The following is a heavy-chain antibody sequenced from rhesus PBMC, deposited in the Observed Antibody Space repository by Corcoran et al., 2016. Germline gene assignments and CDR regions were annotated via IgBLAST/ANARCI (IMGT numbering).Heavy chain of an antibody. CDR2: IFGSIGST. CDR1: GGSISGGYG. V-gene: IGHV4S7*01. J-gene: IGHJ4*01. CDR3: ARAYCTGSGCYFDY. Sequence: QLQLQESGPGLVKPSETLSLTCAVSGGSISGGYGWSWIRQPPGKGLEWIGHIFGSIGSTYYNPSRKSRVTISTETAKNQFSLKLSSVTAADTAVYYCARAYCTGSGCYFDYWGQGVLVTVSS. D-gene: IGHD2-21*01.